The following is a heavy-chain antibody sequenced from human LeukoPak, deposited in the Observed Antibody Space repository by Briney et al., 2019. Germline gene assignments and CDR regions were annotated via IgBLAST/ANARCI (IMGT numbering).Heavy chain of an antibody. Sequence: GGSLRLSCAASGFTFSTCAINWVRQAPGKGLEWVSAISGSGSKTFYADSVKGRFTISRDNPKNTLYLQMNRLRPEDTAVYYGGKDPSGYSLSFDIWGQGTMVTVSS. D-gene: IGHD5-18*01. J-gene: IGHJ3*02. CDR3: GKDPSGYSLSFDI. CDR2: ISGSGSKT. CDR1: GFTFSTCA. V-gene: IGHV3-23*01.